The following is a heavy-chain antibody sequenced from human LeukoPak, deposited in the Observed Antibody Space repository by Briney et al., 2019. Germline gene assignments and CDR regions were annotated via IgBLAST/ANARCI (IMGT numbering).Heavy chain of an antibody. CDR3: ARCIVGADGALDI. CDR1: GGSISSGSYY. D-gene: IGHD1-26*01. J-gene: IGHJ3*02. V-gene: IGHV4-61*02. CDR2: IYTSGST. Sequence: PSETLSLTCTVSGGSISSGSYYWGWIRQPAGKGLEWIGRIYTSGSTNYNPSLKSRVTISVDTSKNQFSLKLSSVTAADTGVYYCARCIVGADGALDIWGQGTMVTVSS.